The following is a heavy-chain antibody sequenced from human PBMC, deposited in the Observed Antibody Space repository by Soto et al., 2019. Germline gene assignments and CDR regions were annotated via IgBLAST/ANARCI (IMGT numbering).Heavy chain of an antibody. D-gene: IGHD1-26*01. V-gene: IGHV4-31*03. Sequence: PSETLSLTCTVSGGSISSGGYYWSWIRQHPGKGLEWIGYIYYSGSTYYNPSLKSRVTISVDTSKNQFSLKLSSVTAADTAVYYCARRGSGSYSDYWGQGTLVPVSS. CDR1: GGSISSGGYY. CDR2: IYYSGST. CDR3: ARRGSGSYSDY. J-gene: IGHJ4*02.